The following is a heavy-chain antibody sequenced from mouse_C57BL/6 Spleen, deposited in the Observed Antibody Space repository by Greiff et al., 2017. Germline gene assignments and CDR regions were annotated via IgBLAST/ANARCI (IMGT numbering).Heavy chain of an antibody. CDR1: GYTFTSYW. J-gene: IGHJ4*01. Sequence: QVQLQQPGAELVRPGSSVKLSCKASGYTFTSYWMHWVTQRPIQGLEWIGNIDPSDSEPHYNQKFTDKATLTVDKSSSTAYMQLSSLTSEDSAVYYCARSPGSSYAMDYWGQGTSVTVSS. CDR3: ARSPGSSYAMDY. CDR2: IDPSDSEP. D-gene: IGHD1-1*01. V-gene: IGHV1-52*01.